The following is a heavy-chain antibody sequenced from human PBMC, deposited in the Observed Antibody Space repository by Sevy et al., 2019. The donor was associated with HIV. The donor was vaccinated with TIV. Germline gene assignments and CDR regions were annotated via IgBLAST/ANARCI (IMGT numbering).Heavy chain of an antibody. CDR3: ATTKDYYDSSGSPFDY. CDR1: GYTLSQLS. D-gene: IGHD3-22*01. V-gene: IGHV1-24*01. CDR2: FEPEDAET. Sequence: ASVKVSCKVSGYTLSQLSLHWVRQAPGKGLEWMGSFEPEDAETIYAQKFQGRVTMTEDRSTDTAYMELSSLRSEDTAVYFCATTKDYYDSSGSPFDYWGQGTLATVSS. J-gene: IGHJ4*02.